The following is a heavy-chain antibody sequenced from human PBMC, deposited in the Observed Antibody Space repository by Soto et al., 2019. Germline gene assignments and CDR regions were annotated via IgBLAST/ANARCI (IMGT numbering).Heavy chain of an antibody. D-gene: IGHD3-10*01. CDR2: IIPIFGTA. J-gene: IGHJ6*02. CDR1: GGTFSSYA. Sequence: GASVKVSCKASGGTFSSYAISWVRQAPGQGLEWMGGIIPIFGTANYAQKFQGRVTITADESTSTAYMELSSLRSEDTAVYYCARGIYGSGSYYKHPNYYYYGMDVWGQGTTVTVSS. V-gene: IGHV1-69*13. CDR3: ARGIYGSGSYYKHPNYYYYGMDV.